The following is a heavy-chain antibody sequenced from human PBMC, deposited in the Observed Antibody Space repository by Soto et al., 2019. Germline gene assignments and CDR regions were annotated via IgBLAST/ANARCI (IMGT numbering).Heavy chain of an antibody. D-gene: IGHD1-26*01. Sequence: VQLVESGGGVVQPGGSLRLSCAASGFTFSSYAMSWVRQAPGKGLEWVSVISGSGGSTYYADSVKGRFTISRDNSKNTLYLQMNSLRAEDTAVYYCAKIRVGARRHFDYWGQGTLVTVSS. CDR1: GFTFSSYA. J-gene: IGHJ4*02. CDR3: AKIRVGARRHFDY. CDR2: ISGSGGST. V-gene: IGHV3-23*04.